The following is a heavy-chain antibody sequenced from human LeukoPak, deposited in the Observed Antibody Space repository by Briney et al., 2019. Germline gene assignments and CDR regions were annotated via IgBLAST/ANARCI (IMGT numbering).Heavy chain of an antibody. CDR1: GYSFADYY. J-gene: IGHJ4*02. CDR2: IKPNSGGT. CDR3: ARVGSLTGYSFFDY. Sequence: ASVKVSCKASGYSFADYYMHWVRQAPGQGLEWMGWIKPNSGGTRSAQKFQGRVTMTRDTSISTAYMELSSLRYDDTAVYYCARVGSLTGYSFFDYWGQGTLVTVSS. D-gene: IGHD3-9*01. V-gene: IGHV1-2*02.